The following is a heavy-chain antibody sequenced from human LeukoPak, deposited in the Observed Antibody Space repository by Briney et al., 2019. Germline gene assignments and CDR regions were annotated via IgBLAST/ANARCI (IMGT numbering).Heavy chain of an antibody. J-gene: IGHJ4*02. V-gene: IGHV3-11*01. CDR2: ISSSSSII. CDR1: GFTFSDYY. Sequence: GGSLRLSCAASGFTFSDYYMSWIRQAPGKGLEWVSYISSSSSIIYYADSVKGRFTISRDNAKNSLYLQMNSLKTEDTAVYYCTTERDWGNDYWGQGTLVTVSS. CDR3: TTERDWGNDY. D-gene: IGHD3/OR15-3a*01.